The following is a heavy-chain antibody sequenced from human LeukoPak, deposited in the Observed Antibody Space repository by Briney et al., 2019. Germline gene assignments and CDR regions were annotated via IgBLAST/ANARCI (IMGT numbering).Heavy chain of an antibody. D-gene: IGHD5-24*01. CDR3: ARDYKYAFDN. CDR1: GFTFSHYS. CDR2: IGIDSGNT. Sequence: GGSLRLSCAASGFTFSHYSMNWVRQAPGKGLEWMSYIGIDSGNTNYADSVKGRFTISGDKAKNSLYLQMNSLRVEDTAVYYCARDYKYAFDNWGQGTLVTVSS. J-gene: IGHJ4*02. V-gene: IGHV3-48*01.